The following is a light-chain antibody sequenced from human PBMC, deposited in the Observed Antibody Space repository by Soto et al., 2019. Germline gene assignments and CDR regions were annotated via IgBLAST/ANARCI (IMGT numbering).Light chain of an antibody. CDR3: AAWDDSLNVRL. V-gene: IGLV1-44*01. CDR1: SSNFGSYT. Sequence: QSVLTQPPSASGTPGQRGIISCSASSSNFGSYTINWYQQLPGTAPKLLIYSNSQRPSGVPDRFSGSKSGTAASLAISGLQSEDEADYYCAAWDDSLNVRLFGGGTKVTVL. CDR2: SNS. J-gene: IGLJ2*01.